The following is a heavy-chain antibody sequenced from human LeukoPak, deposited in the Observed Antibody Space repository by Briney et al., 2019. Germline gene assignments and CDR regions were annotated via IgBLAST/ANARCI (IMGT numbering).Heavy chain of an antibody. Sequence: EASVTVSCKASGYTFTGYYIDWVRQAPGQGLEWVGRINPNSGGTNYAQKFQGRVTMTRDTSISTAYMELSRLRSDDTAVYYCARVEHSYGSWGQGTLVTVSS. V-gene: IGHV1-2*06. CDR1: GYTFTGYY. J-gene: IGHJ5*02. CDR3: ARVEHSYGS. CDR2: INPNSGGT. D-gene: IGHD5-18*01.